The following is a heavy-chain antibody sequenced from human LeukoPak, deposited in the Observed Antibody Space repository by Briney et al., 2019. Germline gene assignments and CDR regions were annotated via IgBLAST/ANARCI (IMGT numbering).Heavy chain of an antibody. J-gene: IGHJ4*02. CDR3: ARDGGWELLTDFDY. D-gene: IGHD1-26*01. CDR2: ISSSSSYI. CDR1: GFTFSSNS. Sequence: GGSLRLSCAASGFTFSSNSMNWVRQAPGKGLEWVSSISSSSSYIYYADSVKGRFTISRDNAKNSLYLQMNSLRAEDMAVYYCARDGGWELLTDFDYWGQGTLVTVSS. V-gene: IGHV3-21*01.